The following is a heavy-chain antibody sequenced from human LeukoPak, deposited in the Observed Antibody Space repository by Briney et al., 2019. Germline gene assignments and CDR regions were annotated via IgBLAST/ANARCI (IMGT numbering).Heavy chain of an antibody. J-gene: IGHJ4*02. CDR1: GGSFSGYY. CDR3: ARGIYYDSSGPDY. V-gene: IGHV4-34*01. D-gene: IGHD3-22*01. CDR2: INYSGST. Sequence: PSETLSLTCAVYGGSFSGYYWSWIRQPPGKGLEWIGEINYSGSTNYNPSLKSRVTISVDTSKNQFSLKLSSVTAADTAVYYCARGIYYDSSGPDYWGQGTLVTVSS.